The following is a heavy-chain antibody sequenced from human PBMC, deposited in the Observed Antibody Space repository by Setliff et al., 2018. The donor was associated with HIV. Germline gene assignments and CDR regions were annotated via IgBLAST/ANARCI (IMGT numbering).Heavy chain of an antibody. Sequence: SETLSLTCAVYGGSFSAYHWSWIRQTPGKGLEWLGEINHSGSTAYNLALESRVSMSIDTSKNQLSLKLTSVTAADTAIYYCARGRDYTGSWFRPFYLDFWGHGNLVTVS. CDR1: GGSFSAYH. D-gene: IGHD3-3*01. V-gene: IGHV4-34*01. CDR3: ARGRDYTGSWFRPFYLDF. J-gene: IGHJ4*01. CDR2: INHSGST.